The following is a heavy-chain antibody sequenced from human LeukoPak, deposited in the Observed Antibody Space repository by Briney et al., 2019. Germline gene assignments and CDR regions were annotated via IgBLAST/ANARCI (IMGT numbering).Heavy chain of an antibody. Sequence: GGSLRLSCAASGFTFSSYGMHWVRQAPGKGLEWVAFIRYDGSNKYYADSVKGRFTISRDNSKNTLYLQMNSLRAEDTAVYYCAKPAAPHDYYYYMDVWGKGTTVTVSS. CDR2: IRYDGSNK. CDR1: GFTFSSYG. J-gene: IGHJ6*03. V-gene: IGHV3-30*02. CDR3: AKPAAPHDYYYYMDV. D-gene: IGHD6-13*01.